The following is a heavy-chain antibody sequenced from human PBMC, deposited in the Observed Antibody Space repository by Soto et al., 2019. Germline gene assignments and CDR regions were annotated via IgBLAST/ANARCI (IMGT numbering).Heavy chain of an antibody. V-gene: IGHV3-30*18. Sequence: QVQLVESGGGVVQPGRSLRLSCEASGFTFSSYGMHWVRQAPGKGLEWVAVISDDVRNKYYADSVKGRFTISRDNSKNTVYLQMNSLRPEDTAIYYCAKPNYYDSSGYFTGGAFDIWGQGTRVIVSS. D-gene: IGHD3-22*01. CDR2: ISDDVRNK. CDR1: GFTFSSYG. CDR3: AKPNYYDSSGYFTGGAFDI. J-gene: IGHJ3*02.